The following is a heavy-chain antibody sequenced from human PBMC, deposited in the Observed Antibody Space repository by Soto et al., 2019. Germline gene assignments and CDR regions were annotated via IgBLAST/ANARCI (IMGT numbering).Heavy chain of an antibody. CDR2: IYYSGST. CDR3: ARHPPYSRFDY. D-gene: IGHD4-4*01. Sequence: ASETLCVRCTVAGGSSGGYGGSWIRQPPGKGLEWIGYIYYSGSTNYNPSLKSRVTISVDTSKNQFSLKLSSVTAADTAVYYCARHPPYSRFDYWGQGTLVTVSS. V-gene: IGHV4-59*08. CDR1: GGSSGGYG. J-gene: IGHJ4*02.